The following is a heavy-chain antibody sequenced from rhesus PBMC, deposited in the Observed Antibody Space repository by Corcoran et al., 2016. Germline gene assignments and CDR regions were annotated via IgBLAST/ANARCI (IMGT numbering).Heavy chain of an antibody. Sequence: QVTLKESGPALVKPTQTLTLTCTFSGFSLSTSGMGVGWIRQPSRKTREWLAHIYWNDDKYYATALMSRLTISKDTSKNQVVLTMTNMDPVDTATYYCARRPSIPAAASFDYGGQGVLVTVSS. D-gene: IGHD6-31*01. CDR3: ARRPSIPAAASFDY. J-gene: IGHJ4*01. CDR1: GFSLSTSGMG. CDR2: IYWNDDK. V-gene: IGHV2-1*01.